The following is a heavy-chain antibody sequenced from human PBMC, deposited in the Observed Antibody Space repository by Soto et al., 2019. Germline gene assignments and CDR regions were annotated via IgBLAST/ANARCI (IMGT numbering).Heavy chain of an antibody. V-gene: IGHV3-23*01. CDR1: GFTFSSYA. D-gene: IGHD6-13*01. Sequence: RPGGSLRLSCAASGFTFSSYAMSWVRQAPGNGLEWVSAISGSGGSTYYADSVKGRFTISRDNSKDTLYLQMNSLRAEDTAVYYCAKDASVKAAAYGTHFDYWGQGXLVTVSS. CDR3: AKDASVKAAAYGTHFDY. CDR2: ISGSGGST. J-gene: IGHJ4*02.